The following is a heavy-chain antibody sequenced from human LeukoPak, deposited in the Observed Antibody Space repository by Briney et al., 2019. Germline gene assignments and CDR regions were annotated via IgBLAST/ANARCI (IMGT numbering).Heavy chain of an antibody. D-gene: IGHD4-11*01. CDR1: GGSISSSYYY. V-gene: IGHV4-39*07. CDR2: IYYSGST. CDR3: ARDRSLYSNYYYGMDV. Sequence: SETLSLTCTVSGGSISSSYYYWGWIRQPPGKGLEWIGSIYYSGSTYYNPSLKSRVTISVDTSKNQFSLKLSSVTAADTAVYYCARDRSLYSNYYYGMDVWGQGTTVTVSS. J-gene: IGHJ6*02.